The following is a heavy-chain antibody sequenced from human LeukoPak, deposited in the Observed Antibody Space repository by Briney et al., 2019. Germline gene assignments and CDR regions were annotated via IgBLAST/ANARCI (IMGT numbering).Heavy chain of an antibody. Sequence: PGGSLRLSCVASGFTFSGSAVHWVRQSSGKGLEWVGHIDKKDNLYATAYADSVKGRFTISRDDSKDTAFLHMDSLKTEDTALYYCTRDRGTYNWFDPWGQGTLVTVSS. V-gene: IGHV3-73*01. D-gene: IGHD2-15*01. CDR3: TRDRGTYNWFDP. CDR1: GFTFSGSA. CDR2: IDKKDNLYAT. J-gene: IGHJ5*02.